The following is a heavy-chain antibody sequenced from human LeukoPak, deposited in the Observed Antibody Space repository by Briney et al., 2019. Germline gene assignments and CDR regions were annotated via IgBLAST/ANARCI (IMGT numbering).Heavy chain of an antibody. J-gene: IGHJ5*02. D-gene: IGHD2-15*01. V-gene: IGHV1-69*05. CDR2: IIPIFGTA. CDR3: ARGRRNCSGGSCYPLGWFDP. Sequence: GASVKVSCTASGGTFSSYAISWVRQAPGQGLEWMGGIIPIFGTANYAQKFQGRVTITTDESTSTAYMELSSLRSEDTAVYYCARGRRNCSGGSCYPLGWFDPWGQGTLVTVSS. CDR1: GGTFSSYA.